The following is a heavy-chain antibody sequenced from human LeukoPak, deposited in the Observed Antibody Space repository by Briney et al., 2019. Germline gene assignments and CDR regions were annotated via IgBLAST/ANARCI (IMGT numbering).Heavy chain of an antibody. CDR2: INSSARYT. V-gene: IGHV3-11*06. Sequence: KSGGSLRLSCAASGFIFSDYYMSWIRQAPGKGLEWVSYINSSARYTNYADSMRGRSTISRDNARNSLYLQMNSLRAEHTAVYYCARGGESSGYSLSLTYWGQGTLVTVSS. CDR1: GFIFSDYY. D-gene: IGHD3-22*01. CDR3: ARGGESSGYSLSLTY. J-gene: IGHJ4*02.